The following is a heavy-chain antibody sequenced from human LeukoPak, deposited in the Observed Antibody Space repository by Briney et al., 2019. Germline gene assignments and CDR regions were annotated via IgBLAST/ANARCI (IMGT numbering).Heavy chain of an antibody. Sequence: SETLSLTCAVYGGSFSGYYWSWIRQPPGKGLEWIGEINHSGSTNYNPSLKSRVTISVDTSKNQFSLKLNSVTAADTAVYYCARVGTVTTLSYYYGMDVWGQGTTVTVSS. CDR2: INHSGST. CDR1: GGSFSGYY. J-gene: IGHJ6*02. D-gene: IGHD4-17*01. V-gene: IGHV4-34*01. CDR3: ARVGTVTTLSYYYGMDV.